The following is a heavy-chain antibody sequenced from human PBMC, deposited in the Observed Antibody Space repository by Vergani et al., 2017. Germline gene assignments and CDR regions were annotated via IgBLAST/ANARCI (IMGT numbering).Heavy chain of an antibody. J-gene: IGHJ6*03. CDR2: IYTSGST. Sequence: QVQLQQWGAGLLKPSETLSLTCAVYGGSISSYYWSWIRQPAGKGLEWIGRIYTSGSTNYNPSLKSRVTMSVDTSKNQFSLKLSSVTAADTAVYYCARGRVPAAISDYYYYYMDVWGKGTTVTVSS. CDR1: GGSISSYY. D-gene: IGHD2-2*02. V-gene: IGHV4-59*10. CDR3: ARGRVPAAISDYYYYYMDV.